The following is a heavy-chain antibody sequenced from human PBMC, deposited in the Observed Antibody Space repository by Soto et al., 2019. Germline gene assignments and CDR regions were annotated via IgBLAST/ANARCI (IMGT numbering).Heavy chain of an antibody. V-gene: IGHV4-59*01. CDR1: GGSINGYY. D-gene: IGHD3-3*01. J-gene: IGHJ3*01. CDR3: ATRLRTGGYGASGYDTLVV. CDR2: VHYSGAT. Sequence: SETLSLTCTVSGGSINGYYWNWIRQPPGKRLEWIGYVHYSGATKFRSSLKSRLDISVDTSENQFSLKLTSVTAADTAVYYCATRLRTGGYGASGYDTLVVGGQGTMVTVSS.